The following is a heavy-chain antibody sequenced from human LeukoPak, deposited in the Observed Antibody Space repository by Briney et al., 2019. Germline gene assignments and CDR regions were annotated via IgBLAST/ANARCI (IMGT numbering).Heavy chain of an antibody. V-gene: IGHV1-18*04. CDR2: ISAYNGNT. CDR1: GYTFTSYG. CDR3: ARSYSSSWYGTYYFDY. J-gene: IGHJ4*02. Sequence: GASVKVSCKASGYTFTSYGISWVRQAPGQGLEWMGWISAYNGNTNYAQKLQGRVTMTTDTSTSTAYMELRSLRSDDTAVCYCARSYSSSWYGTYYFDYWGQGTLVTVSS. D-gene: IGHD6-13*01.